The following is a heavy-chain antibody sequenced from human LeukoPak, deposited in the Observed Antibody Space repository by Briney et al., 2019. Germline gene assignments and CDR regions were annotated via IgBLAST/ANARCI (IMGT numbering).Heavy chain of an antibody. J-gene: IGHJ4*02. CDR2: ISGSGGRT. V-gene: IGHV3-23*01. CDR1: GFTFSSYA. Sequence: PGGSLRLSCAASGFTFSSYAMSWVRQAPGKGLEWVSDISGSGGRTYYADSVKGRFTISRENSKDTLYLEMDSLRAEDTAVYYCAKARIPSGNGYYSDWGQGTLVTVSS. CDR3: AKARIPSGNGYYSD. D-gene: IGHD3-22*01.